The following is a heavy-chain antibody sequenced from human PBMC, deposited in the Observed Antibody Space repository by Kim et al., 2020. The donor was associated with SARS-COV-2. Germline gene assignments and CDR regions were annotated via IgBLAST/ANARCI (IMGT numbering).Heavy chain of an antibody. CDR2: IYYSGRT. J-gene: IGHJ5*01. CDR1: GVSINSYY. V-gene: IGHV4-59*01. CDR3: VRSGAGIGAA. Sequence: SETLSLTCIVSGVSINSYYWSWIRQPPGKGLEWIAYIYYSGRTNYNPSLKSRVTISVDTSRNQFSLKLSSVTAADTAVYYCVRSGAGIGAACGHGTLVTVSS. D-gene: IGHD3-10*01.